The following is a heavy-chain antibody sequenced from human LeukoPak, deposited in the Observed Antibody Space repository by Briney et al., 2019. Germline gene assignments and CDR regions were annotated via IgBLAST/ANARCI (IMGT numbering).Heavy chain of an antibody. CDR2: ISGSGGTT. Sequence: GGSLRLSCAASGFTFSNYGMNWVRQAPGKGLEWVSAISGSGGTTYYADSVKGRLTISRDNSKNTLYLQMSSLRAEDTALYYCARTSVAGTGFDYWGQGTLVTVSS. D-gene: IGHD6-19*01. V-gene: IGHV3-23*01. J-gene: IGHJ4*02. CDR3: ARTSVAGTGFDY. CDR1: GFTFSNYG.